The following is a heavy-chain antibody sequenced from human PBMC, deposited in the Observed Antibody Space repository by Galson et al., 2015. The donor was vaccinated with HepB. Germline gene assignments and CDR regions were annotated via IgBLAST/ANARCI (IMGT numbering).Heavy chain of an antibody. CDR2: IYYSGST. V-gene: IGHV4-61*01. D-gene: IGHD6-19*01. CDR3: ARVVAGTLDY. J-gene: IGHJ4*02. CDR1: GGSVSSGSYY. Sequence: ETLSLTCTVSGGSVSSGSYYWSWIRQPPGKGLEWIGYIYYSGSTNYNPSLKSRVTISVDTSKNQFSLKLSSVTAADTAVYYCARVVAGTLDYWGQGTLVTVSS.